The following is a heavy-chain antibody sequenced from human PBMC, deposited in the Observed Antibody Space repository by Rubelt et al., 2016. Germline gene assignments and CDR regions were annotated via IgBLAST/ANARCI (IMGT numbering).Heavy chain of an antibody. CDR3: ARHTTILTGFFDP. D-gene: IGHD1-1*01. J-gene: IGHJ5*02. CDR2: IHFSGLA. CDR1: GASLSPYH. Sequence: QVQLQESGPGLVKPSETLSLTCSVSGASLSPYHVSWIRQAPGKALEWIGYIHFSGLATYKPPLKSRITIPLDTSKNQVPLKLRSGTAAETAIYYCARHTTILTGFFDPWGRGTLVTVAS. V-gene: IGHV4-59*08.